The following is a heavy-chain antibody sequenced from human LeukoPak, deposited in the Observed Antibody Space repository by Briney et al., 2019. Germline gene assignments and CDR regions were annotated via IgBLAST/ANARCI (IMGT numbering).Heavy chain of an antibody. CDR2: IYYSGST. D-gene: IGHD6-19*01. Sequence: PSETLSLTCTVSGGSISSYYWSWLRQPPGKGLEWIGYIYYSGSTNYNPSLKSRVTISVDTSKNQFSLKLSSVTAADTAVYYCARDPPAVGGFDYWGQGTLVTVSS. J-gene: IGHJ4*02. V-gene: IGHV4-59*01. CDR3: ARDPPAVGGFDY. CDR1: GGSISSYY.